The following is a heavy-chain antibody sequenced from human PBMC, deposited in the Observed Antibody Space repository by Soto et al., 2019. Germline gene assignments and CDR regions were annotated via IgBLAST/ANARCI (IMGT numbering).Heavy chain of an antibody. D-gene: IGHD1-7*01. V-gene: IGHV3-23*01. CDR1: GFTFSNYA. Sequence: GGSLRLSCAASGFTFSNYAMTWVRQAPGKGLEWVSSISAGGGGSTYYADSVKGRFTISRDNSKNTVYLQMNSLRAEDTAAYYCAKYRVNWNYSSSEFDYWGQGTLVTVSS. J-gene: IGHJ4*02. CDR2: ISAGGGGST. CDR3: AKYRVNWNYSSSEFDY.